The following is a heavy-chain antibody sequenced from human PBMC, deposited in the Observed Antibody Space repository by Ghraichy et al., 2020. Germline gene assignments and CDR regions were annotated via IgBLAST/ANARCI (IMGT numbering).Heavy chain of an antibody. Sequence: SETLSLTCTVSGYSISSGYYWGWIRQPPGKGLEWIANIYHSGSTYYNLSLKSRVTISVDTSKNQFSLKLSSGTAADTAVYYCAREGSGNSFDFWGQGTLVTVSS. V-gene: IGHV4-38-2*02. D-gene: IGHD6-19*01. CDR2: IYHSGST. J-gene: IGHJ4*02. CDR1: GYSISSGYY. CDR3: AREGSGNSFDF.